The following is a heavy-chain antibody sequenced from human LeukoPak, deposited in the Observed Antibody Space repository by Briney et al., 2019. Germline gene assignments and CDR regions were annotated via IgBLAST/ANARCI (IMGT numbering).Heavy chain of an antibody. J-gene: IGHJ3*02. CDR2: ISGDGATT. CDR3: ARDWVAGVPFDAFDI. V-gene: IGHV3-21*04. D-gene: IGHD3-10*01. CDR1: GFSFNSHS. Sequence: GGSLRLSCAASGFSFNSHSMNWVRQAPGKGLEWVSSISGDGATTYHADSVKGRFTISRDNAKNSLYLHMNSLTAEDTAMYYCARDWVAGVPFDAFDIWGQGTMVSVSS.